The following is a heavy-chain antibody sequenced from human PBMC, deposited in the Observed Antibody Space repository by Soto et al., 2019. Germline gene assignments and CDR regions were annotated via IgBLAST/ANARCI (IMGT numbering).Heavy chain of an antibody. CDR2: TSDSGGSI. V-gene: IGHV3-23*01. CDR3: AKVWQRTIFYY. D-gene: IGHD6-25*01. J-gene: IGHJ4*02. Sequence: GGSLRLSCAASGFTFSNYAMAWVRQAPGKGLEWVSATSDSGGSIYYADSVEGRFTISRDSSKNTLFLQMSSLRVEDTAVYYCAKVWQRTIFYYWGQGSL. CDR1: GFTFSNYA.